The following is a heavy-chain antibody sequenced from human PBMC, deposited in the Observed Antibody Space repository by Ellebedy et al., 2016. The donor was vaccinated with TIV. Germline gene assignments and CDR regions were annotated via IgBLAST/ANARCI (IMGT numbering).Heavy chain of an antibody. CDR1: GSTFSRNW. Sequence: PGGSLRLSCAASGSTFSRNWMSWVRQAPGKGLEWVANINQDGSAKYYVDSVKGRFTISRDNAKNSLYLQMNSLRAEDTAIYFCARYAVGSYYFDYWGQGTLVTVSS. CDR3: ARYAVGSYYFDY. CDR2: INQDGSAK. J-gene: IGHJ4*02. D-gene: IGHD2-2*01. V-gene: IGHV3-7*04.